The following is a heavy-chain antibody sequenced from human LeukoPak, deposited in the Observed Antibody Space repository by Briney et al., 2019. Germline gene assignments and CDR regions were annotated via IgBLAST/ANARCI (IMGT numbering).Heavy chain of an antibody. Sequence: ASVKVSCKASTSTFSTYAIHWVRQAPGQGLEWMGWISTGNGNTRYSKAFQDRVTITRDTSASTVYMELRGLRSEDMAVYYCARENYYRIGRFDRAYLDDWGQGTLVTVSS. V-gene: IGHV1-3*03. CDR1: TSTFSTYA. D-gene: IGHD3-10*01. J-gene: IGHJ4*02. CDR3: ARENYYRIGRFDRAYLDD. CDR2: ISTGNGNT.